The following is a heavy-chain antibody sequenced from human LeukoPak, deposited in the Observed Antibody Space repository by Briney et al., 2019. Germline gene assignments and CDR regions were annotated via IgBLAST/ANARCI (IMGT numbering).Heavy chain of an antibody. V-gene: IGHV4-59*08. CDR3: ARRVAGYSSSWYYYYGMDV. Sequence: SSETLSLTCTVSGGSISSYYWSWLRQPPGKGLEWIGYIYYSGSTNYNPSLKSRVTISVDTSKNQFSLKLSSVTAADTAVYYCARRVAGYSSSWYYYYGMDVWGQGTTVTVSS. D-gene: IGHD6-13*01. J-gene: IGHJ6*02. CDR2: IYYSGST. CDR1: GGSISSYY.